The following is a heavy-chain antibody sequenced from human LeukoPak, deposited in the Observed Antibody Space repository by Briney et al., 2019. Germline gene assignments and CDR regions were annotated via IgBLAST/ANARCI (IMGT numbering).Heavy chain of an antibody. CDR2: ISYDGSNK. Sequence: PGRSLRLSCAASGFTFSSYAMHWVRQAPGKGLEWVAVISYDGSNKYYADSVKGRFTISRDNSKNTLYLQMNSLRAEDTAVYYCVREILPMIFGAFDIWGQETMVTVSS. CDR1: GFTFSSYA. CDR3: VREILPMIFGAFDI. J-gene: IGHJ3*02. D-gene: IGHD2/OR15-2a*01. V-gene: IGHV3-30-3*01.